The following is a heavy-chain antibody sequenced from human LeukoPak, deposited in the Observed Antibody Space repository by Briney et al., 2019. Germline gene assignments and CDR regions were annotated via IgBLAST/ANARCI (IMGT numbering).Heavy chain of an antibody. CDR2: SSSSCSSR. D-gene: IGHD3-22*01. CDR1: GFTFSSYK. V-gene: IGHV3-48*03. CDR3: LIGAMIVVVTPWWIDY. J-gene: IGHJ4*02. Sequence: PGGSLRLSCAASGFTFSSYKMNWVRQPPGKGLEWVSYSSSSCSSRNHADSVKRRFTTSRENAKNKQYLQMKSLRTDEPAVYYCLIGAMIVVVTPWWIDYWGQGTLVTVSS.